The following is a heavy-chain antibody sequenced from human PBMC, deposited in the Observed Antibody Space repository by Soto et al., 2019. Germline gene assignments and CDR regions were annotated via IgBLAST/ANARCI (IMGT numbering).Heavy chain of an antibody. J-gene: IGHJ5*02. V-gene: IGHV4-34*01. CDR3: ARRRVMTLWFDP. Sequence: SETLSLTCAVYGGSFRDYSWTWIRQPPGKGLEWIGEINHTGSTNYNPSLKSRVTISVDTSKNQFSLKVSSVTAADTAVYYCARRRVMTLWFDPWGQGTLVTVS. CDR2: INHTGST. D-gene: IGHD2-21*02. CDR1: GGSFRDYS.